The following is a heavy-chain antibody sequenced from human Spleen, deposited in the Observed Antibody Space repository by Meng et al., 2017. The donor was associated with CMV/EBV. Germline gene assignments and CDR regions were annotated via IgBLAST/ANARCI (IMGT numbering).Heavy chain of an antibody. CDR1: GFTFSSYE. CDR3: ARAAPGKGPYYYYGMDV. Sequence: GESLKISCAASGFTFSSYEMDWVRQAPGKGLEWISYISAGGSTTYYADSAKGRFTISRDNAKHSLYRQMNSLRAADTAVYYCARAAPGKGPYYYYGMDVWGQGTTVTVSS. CDR2: ISAGGSTT. V-gene: IGHV3-48*03. J-gene: IGHJ6*02. D-gene: IGHD6-13*01.